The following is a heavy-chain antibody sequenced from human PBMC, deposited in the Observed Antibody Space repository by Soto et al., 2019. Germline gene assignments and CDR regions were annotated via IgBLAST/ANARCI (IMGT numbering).Heavy chain of an antibody. CDR2: ISGSGGST. D-gene: IGHD2-2*01. J-gene: IGHJ4*02. Sequence: GGSLRLSCAASGFTFSSYGMHWVRQARGKGLEWVSAISGSGGSTYYADSVKGRFTISRDNSKNTLYLQMNSLRAEDTAVYYCAKVPCSSTSCYLSYFDYWGQGTLVTVSS. V-gene: IGHV3-23*01. CDR3: AKVPCSSTSCYLSYFDY. CDR1: GFTFSSYG.